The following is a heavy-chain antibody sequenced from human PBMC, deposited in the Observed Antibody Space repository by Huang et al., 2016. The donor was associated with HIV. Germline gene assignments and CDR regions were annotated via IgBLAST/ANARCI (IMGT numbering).Heavy chain of an antibody. D-gene: IGHD3-10*01. CDR1: GVSISSDNYY. CDR3: ARLPGSITMIRGVITDPY. Sequence: QLQLQESGPGLVKPSETLSLTCTVSGVSISSDNYYLGWIRQPPGKGLEWIGSIYYSGSTYYNPSLKSRVTRTVDTSKNQFSLKMRSVTAADTAVYYCARLPGSITMIRGVITDPYWGQGTLVTVSS. J-gene: IGHJ4*02. CDR2: IYYSGST. V-gene: IGHV4-39*01.